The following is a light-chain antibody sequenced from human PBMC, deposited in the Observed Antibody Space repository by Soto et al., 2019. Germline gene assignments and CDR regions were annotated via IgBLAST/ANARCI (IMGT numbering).Light chain of an antibody. V-gene: IGKV1-5*01. Sequence: DIQMTQSPSTLSASVGDRVTITCRASQSVFSWLAWYQQKPGQAPKLLIYDASTLEGGVPSRFSGSGSGTEFTLTAGSLQPDDFATYHCQQYTSFSWSFDQGTKVEAK. CDR2: DAS. J-gene: IGKJ1*01. CDR3: QQYTSFSWS. CDR1: QSVFSW.